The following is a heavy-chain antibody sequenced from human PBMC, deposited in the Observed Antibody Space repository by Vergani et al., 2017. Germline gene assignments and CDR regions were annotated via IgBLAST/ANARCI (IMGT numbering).Heavy chain of an antibody. V-gene: IGHV3-21*04. CDR2: ISSSSSYI. Sequence: EVQLVESGGGLVQPGGSLRLSCAASGFIFSDHYMDWVRQAPGKGLEWVSSISSSSSYIYYADSVKGRFTISRDDSKSYLYLQMNSLQTEDTALYYCVRVKGSNWNDHLYDIWGQGTLVTVSS. CDR1: GFIFSDHY. CDR3: VRVKGSNWNDHLYDI. D-gene: IGHD1-1*01. J-gene: IGHJ3*02.